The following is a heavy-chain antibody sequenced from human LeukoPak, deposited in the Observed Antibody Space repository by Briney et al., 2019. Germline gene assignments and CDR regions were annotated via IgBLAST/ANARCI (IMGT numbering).Heavy chain of an antibody. V-gene: IGHV4-39*07. CDR3: ARDSSGYDFYYYYYMDV. D-gene: IGHD5-12*01. Sequence: SETLSLTCTVSGGSISSSSYYWGWIRQPPGKGLEWIGSIYYSGSTYYNPSLKSRVTISVDTSKNQFSLKLSSVTAADTAVYYCARDSSGYDFYYYYYMDVWGKGTTVTVSS. CDR2: IYYSGST. J-gene: IGHJ6*03. CDR1: GGSISSSSYY.